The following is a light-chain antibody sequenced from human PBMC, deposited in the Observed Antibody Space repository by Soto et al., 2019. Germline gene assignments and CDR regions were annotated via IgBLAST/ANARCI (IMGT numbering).Light chain of an antibody. J-gene: IGLJ3*02. CDR2: GVT. CDR1: NSDVGGYNF. V-gene: IGLV2-14*01. CDR3: SSYTASSTLV. Sequence: QSVLTQPASVSGSPGQSITISCTGTNSDVGGYNFVSWYHQQPGKAPKLMIYGVTNRPSGVSNRFSGSKSGNTASLTISGLQAQEEADYYCSSYTASSTLVFGGGTKVTVL.